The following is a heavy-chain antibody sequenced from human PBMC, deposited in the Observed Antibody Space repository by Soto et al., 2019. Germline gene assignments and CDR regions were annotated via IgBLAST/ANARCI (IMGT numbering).Heavy chain of an antibody. D-gene: IGHD2-2*01. V-gene: IGHV1-2*04. J-gene: IGHJ6*03. CDR3: ARGDLIVVVPAASYYYYYYMDV. CDR1: GYTFTGYY. Sequence: ASVKVSCTASGYTFTGYYMHWVRQAPGQGLEWMGWINPNSGGTNYAQKFQGWVTMTRDTSISTAYMELSRLRSDDTAVYYCARGDLIVVVPAASYYYYYYMDVWGKGTTVTVSS. CDR2: INPNSGGT.